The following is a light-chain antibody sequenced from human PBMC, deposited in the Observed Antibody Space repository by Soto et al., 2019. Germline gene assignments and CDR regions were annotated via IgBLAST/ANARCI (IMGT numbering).Light chain of an antibody. CDR1: QSVSSSY. CDR3: QQYGSSTFT. CDR2: GAS. J-gene: IGKJ3*01. V-gene: IGKV3-20*01. Sequence: EIVLTQSPGTLSLSPGERAILSCRASQSVSSSYLAWYQQKPGQAPRLLIYGASSRATGIPDRFSGSGSGTDFTLTISRLEPEDFAVYYCQQYGSSTFTFGPGTKVDIK.